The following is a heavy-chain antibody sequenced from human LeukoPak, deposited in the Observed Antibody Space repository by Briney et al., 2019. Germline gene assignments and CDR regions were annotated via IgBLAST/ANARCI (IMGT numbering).Heavy chain of an antibody. CDR2: IRLDGRIK. J-gene: IGHJ4*02. V-gene: IGHV3-30*02. D-gene: IGHD3-22*01. CDR3: AKDHYASSGYQSHEVDY. CDR1: GFAFSASG. Sequence: GGPLRLSCGALGFAFSASGMHGFRQAPGKGLGGLAFIRLDGRIKYYAGSVKGRLTISTTNSQDTLYLQMNSLKAEDTAVYYCAKDHYASSGYQSHEVDYWGQGTLVIVSS.